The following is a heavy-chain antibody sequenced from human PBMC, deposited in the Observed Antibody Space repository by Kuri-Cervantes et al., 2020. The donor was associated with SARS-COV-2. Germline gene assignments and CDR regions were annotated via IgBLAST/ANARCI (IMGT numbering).Heavy chain of an antibody. CDR1: GFTFSSYA. J-gene: IGHJ4*02. V-gene: IGHV3-23*01. CDR3: AKDTEYSSGWYYFDY. CDR2: ISGSGGST. D-gene: IGHD6-19*01. Sequence: GGSLRLSCAASGFTFSSYAMSWVRQAPGKGLEWVSAISGSGGSTYYADSVKGRFTISRNNSKNTLYLQMNSLRAEDTAVYYCAKDTEYSSGWYYFDYWGQGTLVTVSS.